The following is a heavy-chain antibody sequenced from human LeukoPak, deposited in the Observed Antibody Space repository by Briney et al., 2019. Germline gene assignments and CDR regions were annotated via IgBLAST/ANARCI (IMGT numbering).Heavy chain of an antibody. D-gene: IGHD6-13*01. CDR1: GGSMSSYY. J-gene: IGHJ5*02. CDR3: ARAGSSSRKFDP. V-gene: IGHV4-59*01. CDR2: IYYSGST. Sequence: KSSETLSLTCTVSGGSMSSYYWSWIRQPPGKGLEWVGYIYYSGSTNYNPSLKSRVTISVDTSKNQFSPKLSSVTAADTAVYYCARAGSSSRKFDPWGQGTLVTVSS.